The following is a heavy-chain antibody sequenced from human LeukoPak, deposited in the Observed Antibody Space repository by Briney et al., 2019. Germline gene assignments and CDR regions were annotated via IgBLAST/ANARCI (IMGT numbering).Heavy chain of an antibody. CDR1: GYTFTSYA. J-gene: IGHJ4*02. CDR2: INAGNGNT. V-gene: IGHV1-3*01. D-gene: IGHD3-22*01. Sequence: ASVKVSCKASGYTFTSYAMHWVRQAPGQRLEWMGWINAGNGNTKYSQKFQGRVTITRDTSASTAYMELSSLRSEDTAVYYCARDSSGYYHEYDYWGQGTLVTVSS. CDR3: ARDSSGYYHEYDY.